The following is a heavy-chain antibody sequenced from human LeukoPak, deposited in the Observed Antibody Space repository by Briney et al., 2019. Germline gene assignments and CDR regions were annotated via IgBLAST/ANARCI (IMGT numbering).Heavy chain of an antibody. J-gene: IGHJ4*02. CDR2: ISSNGGST. D-gene: IGHD6-19*01. CDR3: ARDRTAVAGPIDY. V-gene: IGHV3-64*01. CDR1: GFTFSSYA. Sequence: GGSLRLSCAASGFTFSSYAMHWVRQAPGKGLEYVSAISSNGGSTYYANSVKGRFTISRDNSKNTLYLQMGSLRAEDMGVYYCARDRTAVAGPIDYWGQGTLVTVSS.